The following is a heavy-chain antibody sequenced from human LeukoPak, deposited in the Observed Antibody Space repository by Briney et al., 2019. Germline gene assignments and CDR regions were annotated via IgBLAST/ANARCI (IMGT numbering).Heavy chain of an antibody. Sequence: PGGSLRLSCAASGFTFARNAMSWVRQAPGEGLEWVSGISGSGSSTYYADSMKGRFTISRDNSRNTLYLLVNSLRAEDTAVYYCAKTKFGDYSLHAFDVWGQGTMVTVS. J-gene: IGHJ3*01. CDR3: AKTKFGDYSLHAFDV. CDR1: GFTFARNA. V-gene: IGHV3-23*01. D-gene: IGHD4-17*01. CDR2: ISGSGSST.